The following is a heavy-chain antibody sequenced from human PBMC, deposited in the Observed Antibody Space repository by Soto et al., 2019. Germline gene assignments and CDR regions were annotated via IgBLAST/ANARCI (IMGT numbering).Heavy chain of an antibody. D-gene: IGHD1-26*01. CDR1: YGNFRGHC. J-gene: IGHJ3*02. CDR2: ICPSGST. V-gene: IGHV4-34*01. Sequence: TYAVVYGNFRGHCLTRISKTTGKGLQWTGEICPSGSTSYNPSLQSRVTISLDTSKSQFSLRLSAVTAADTAIYYCARVDPRGGYLNGFDIWGQGTMVTVSS. CDR3: ARVDPRGGYLNGFDI.